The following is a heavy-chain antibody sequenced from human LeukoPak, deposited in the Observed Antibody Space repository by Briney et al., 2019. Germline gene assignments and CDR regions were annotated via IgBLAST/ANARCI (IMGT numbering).Heavy chain of an antibody. V-gene: IGHV1-69*01. Sequence: TSVKVSCKASGGTFSSYAISWVRQAPGQGLEWMGGIIPIFGTANYALKFQGRVTITADESTSTAYMELSSLRSEDTAVYYCARIRMGATGIDYWGQGTLVTVSS. CDR3: ARIRMGATGIDY. CDR1: GGTFSSYA. CDR2: IIPIFGTA. J-gene: IGHJ4*02. D-gene: IGHD1-26*01.